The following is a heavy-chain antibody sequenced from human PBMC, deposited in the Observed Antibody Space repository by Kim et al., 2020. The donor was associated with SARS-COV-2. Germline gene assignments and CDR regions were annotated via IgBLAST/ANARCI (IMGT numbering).Heavy chain of an antibody. CDR2: TYYRSKWYN. CDR3: ARDQGLEDGDYFCLDY. Sequence: SQTLSLTCAISGDSVSSNSAAWNWIRQSPSRGLEWLGRTYYRSKWYNDYAVSVKSRITINPDTSKNQFSLQLNSVTPEDTAVYYCARDQGLEDGDYFCLDYWGQGTLVTVSS. CDR1: GDSVSSNSAA. D-gene: IGHD4-17*01. J-gene: IGHJ4*02. V-gene: IGHV6-1*01.